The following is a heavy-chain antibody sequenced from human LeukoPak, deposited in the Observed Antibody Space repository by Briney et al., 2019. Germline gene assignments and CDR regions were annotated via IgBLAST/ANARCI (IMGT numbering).Heavy chain of an antibody. V-gene: IGHV1-69*06. J-gene: IGHJ5*02. CDR1: GGTFSSYA. Sequence: SVKVSCKASGGTFSSYAISWVRQAPGQGLEWMGGIIPIFGTANYAQKFQGRVTITADKSTSTAYMELSSLRSEDTAVYYCARVAMRYSRYNWFDPWGQGTLATVSS. CDR3: ARVAMRYSRYNWFDP. CDR2: IIPIFGTA. D-gene: IGHD2-2*01.